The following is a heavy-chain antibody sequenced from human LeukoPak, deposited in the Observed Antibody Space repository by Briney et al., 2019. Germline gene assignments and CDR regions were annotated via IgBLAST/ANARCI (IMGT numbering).Heavy chain of an antibody. CDR2: IYYSGST. D-gene: IGHD6-19*01. CDR3: ARGYSSGWYAQNWFDP. V-gene: IGHV4-30-4*08. Sequence: SQTLSLTCTVSGGSISSGDYYWSWIRQPPGKGLEWIGYIYYSGSTYYNPSLKSRVTISVDTSKNQFSLKLSSVTAADTAVYYCARGYSSGWYAQNWFDPWGQGTLVTVSS. CDR1: GGSISSGDYY. J-gene: IGHJ5*02.